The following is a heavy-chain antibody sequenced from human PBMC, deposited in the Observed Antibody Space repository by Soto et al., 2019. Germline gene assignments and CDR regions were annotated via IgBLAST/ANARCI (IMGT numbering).Heavy chain of an antibody. CDR2: VYFTGAS. D-gene: IGHD3-3*01. CDR3: ATGSDFWSNLVDC. J-gene: IGHJ4*02. V-gene: IGHV4-39*01. CDR1: GGSVTISNHY. Sequence: SETLSLTCTVSGGSVTISNHYWGWFRQPPGRGLQFIGSVYFTGASYYNPSLRSRVTMSVDTSKNQFSLRLNSVTAADTALYYCATGSDFWSNLVDCWGPGTLVTVSS.